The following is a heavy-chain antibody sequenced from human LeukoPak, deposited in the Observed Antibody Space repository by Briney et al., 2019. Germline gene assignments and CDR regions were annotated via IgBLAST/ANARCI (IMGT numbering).Heavy chain of an antibody. D-gene: IGHD5-18*01. CDR2: IYYSGST. CDR3: ARVAQLWLLDYYYGMDV. V-gene: IGHV4-59*01. J-gene: IGHJ6*02. Sequence: SETLSLTCTVSGGSISSYYWSWIRQPPGKGLEWIGYIYYSGSTNYNPSLKSRVTISVDTSKNQFSLKLSSVTAADTAVYYCARVAQLWLLDYYYGMDVWGQGTTVTVSS. CDR1: GGSISSYY.